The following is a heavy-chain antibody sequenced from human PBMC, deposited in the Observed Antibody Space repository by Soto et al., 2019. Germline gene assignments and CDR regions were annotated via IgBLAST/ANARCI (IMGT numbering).Heavy chain of an antibody. CDR3: TRGSGWYAY. D-gene: IGHD6-19*01. V-gene: IGHV4-59*01. CDR2: VYYSGNT. CDR1: GGSISGDS. J-gene: IGHJ4*02. Sequence: SETLSLTCSVSGGSISGDSWSWIRQPPGKGLEWIGYVYYSGNTNYNPSLKSRVTISVDMSKNQFSLKLNSVTAADTAVYYCTRGSGWYAYWGQGTLVTVSS.